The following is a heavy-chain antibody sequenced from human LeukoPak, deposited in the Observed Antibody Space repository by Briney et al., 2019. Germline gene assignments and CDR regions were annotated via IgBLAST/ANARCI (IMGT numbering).Heavy chain of an antibody. Sequence: QHWGSLRLSCAASGFTFSSYAMHWVRQAPGKGLEWVAVISYDGSNKYYADSVKGRFTISRDNSKNTLYLQMNSLRAEDTAVYYCARALIVVVTAIPSSAFDIWGQGTMVTVSS. CDR2: ISYDGSNK. CDR1: GFTFSSYA. V-gene: IGHV3-30-3*01. CDR3: ARALIVVVTAIPSSAFDI. J-gene: IGHJ3*02. D-gene: IGHD2-21*02.